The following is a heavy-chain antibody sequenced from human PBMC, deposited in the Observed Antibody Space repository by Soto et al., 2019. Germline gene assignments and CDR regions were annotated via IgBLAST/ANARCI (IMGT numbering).Heavy chain of an antibody. CDR1: GFTFSSYS. J-gene: IGHJ4*02. Sequence: GGSLRLSCAASGFTFSSYSMNWVRQAPGKGLEWVSSISSSSYIYYADSVKGRFTISRDNAKNSLYLQMNSLRAEDTAVYYCARDSGDYDFWSGYYNEEFDYWGQGTLVTVSS. V-gene: IGHV3-21*01. CDR2: ISSSSYI. D-gene: IGHD3-3*01. CDR3: ARDSGDYDFWSGYYNEEFDY.